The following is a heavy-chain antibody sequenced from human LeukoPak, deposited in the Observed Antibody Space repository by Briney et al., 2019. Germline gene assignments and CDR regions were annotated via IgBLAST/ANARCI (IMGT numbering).Heavy chain of an antibody. CDR2: MNPNSGNT. J-gene: IGHJ4*02. D-gene: IGHD3-9*01. V-gene: IGHV1-8*01. CDR3: ARIADYDILTARTSGDY. CDR1: GYTFTSYD. Sequence: ASVKVSCKASGYTFTSYDINWVRQATGQGLEWMGWMNPNSGNTGYAQKFQGRVTMTRTTSISTAYMELSSLRSEDTAVYYCARIADYDILTARTSGDYWGQGTLVTVSS.